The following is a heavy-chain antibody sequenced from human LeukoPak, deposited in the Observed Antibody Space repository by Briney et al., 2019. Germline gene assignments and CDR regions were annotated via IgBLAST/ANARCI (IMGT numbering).Heavy chain of an antibody. CDR1: GYTFTSYG. J-gene: IGHJ4*02. D-gene: IGHD2-15*01. V-gene: IGHV1-18*01. CDR3: ARGGLGYCSGGSCYSDYFDY. CDR2: ISAYNGNT. Sequence: ASVKLSCKASGYTFTSYGISWVRQAPGQGLEWMGWISAYNGNTNYAQKVQGRVTMTTDTSTSTAYMELRSLRSDDTAVYYCARGGLGYCSGGSCYSDYFDYWGQGTLVTVSS.